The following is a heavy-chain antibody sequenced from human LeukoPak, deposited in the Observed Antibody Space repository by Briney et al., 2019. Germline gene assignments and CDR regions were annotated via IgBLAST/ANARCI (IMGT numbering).Heavy chain of an antibody. CDR1: GFTFSSSA. CDR3: ARWGGSYGYDAFDI. CDR2: ISSSSSYI. V-gene: IGHV3-21*01. J-gene: IGHJ3*02. Sequence: GSLRLSCAASGFTFSSSAMSWVRQAPGKGLEWVSSISSSSSYIYYADSVKGRFTISRDNAKNSLYLQMNSLRAEDTAVYFCARWGGSYGYDAFDIWGQGTMVTVSS. D-gene: IGHD5-18*01.